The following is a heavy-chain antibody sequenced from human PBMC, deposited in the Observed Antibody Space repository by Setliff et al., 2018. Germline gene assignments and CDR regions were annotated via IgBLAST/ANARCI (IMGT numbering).Heavy chain of an antibody. D-gene: IGHD3-3*01. J-gene: IGHJ4*02. CDR3: ARGRSNFWGYYFDY. CDR1: GGSFSGYY. V-gene: IGHV4-34*01. Sequence: PSETLSLTCAVYGGSFSGYYWSWIRQPPGKGLEWIGEINHSGSTNYNPSRKSRVTISVDTSKNQFSLKLSSVTAADTAVYYCARGRSNFWGYYFDYWGQGTLVTVPQ. CDR2: INHSGST.